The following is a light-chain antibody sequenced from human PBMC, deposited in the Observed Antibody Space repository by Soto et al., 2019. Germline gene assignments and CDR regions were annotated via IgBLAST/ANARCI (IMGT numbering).Light chain of an antibody. V-gene: IGLV2-14*01. J-gene: IGLJ1*01. CDR3: SSYTSSSLYD. CDR2: EVT. Sequence: QSVLAQPASVSGSPGQSITISCTGTSSDIGGHHFVSWYQQQSGKAPKLVIYEVTDRPSGVSDRFSGSKSGNTASLTISGLQPEDEADYYCSSYTSSSLYDFGTGTKVTVL. CDR1: SSDIGGHHF.